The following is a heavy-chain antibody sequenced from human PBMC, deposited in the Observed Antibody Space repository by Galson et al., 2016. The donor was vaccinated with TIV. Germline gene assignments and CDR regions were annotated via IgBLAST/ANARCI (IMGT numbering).Heavy chain of an antibody. Sequence: SLRLSCAASGFTFSGPAMHWVRQAPGKGLEWVGRIRSKGNNYAAVFAASVKGRFTISRDDSKNTAYLQMNGLKAEDTAVYYCTTYYYDSNDYFYFAYWGQGTLVTVAS. J-gene: IGHJ4*02. CDR2: IRSKGNNYAA. D-gene: IGHD3-22*01. CDR1: GFTFSGPA. V-gene: IGHV3-73*01. CDR3: TTYYYDSNDYFYFAY.